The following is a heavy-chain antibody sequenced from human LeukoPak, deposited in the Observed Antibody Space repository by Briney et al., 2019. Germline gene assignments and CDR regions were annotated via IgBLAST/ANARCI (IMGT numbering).Heavy chain of an antibody. Sequence: PSETLSLTCAVYGGSFSGYYWSWIRQPPGKGLEWIGEIIHSGRTNYNPSLKSRVTISVDTSKNQFSLKLSSVTAADTAVYYCARVKRGRSTVTTSFSTYYYYMDVWGKGTTVTVSS. CDR3: ARVKRGRSTVTTSFSTYYYYMDV. V-gene: IGHV4-34*12. J-gene: IGHJ6*03. CDR2: IIHSGRT. CDR1: GGSFSGYY. D-gene: IGHD4-11*01.